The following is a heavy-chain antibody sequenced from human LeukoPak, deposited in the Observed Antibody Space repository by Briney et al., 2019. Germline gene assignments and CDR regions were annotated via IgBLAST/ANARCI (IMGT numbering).Heavy chain of an antibody. CDR3: ARAHYDILTDYMYYFDY. V-gene: IGHV4-31*03. CDR2: SYYSGST. Sequence: SETLSLTCTVSGGSISSGGYYWSWMRQHPGKGLEWIGYSYYSGSTYYNPSLKSRVTISVDTSKNQFSLKLSSVTAADTAVYYCARAHYDILTDYMYYFDYWGQGTLVTVSS. CDR1: GGSISSGGYY. D-gene: IGHD3-9*01. J-gene: IGHJ4*02.